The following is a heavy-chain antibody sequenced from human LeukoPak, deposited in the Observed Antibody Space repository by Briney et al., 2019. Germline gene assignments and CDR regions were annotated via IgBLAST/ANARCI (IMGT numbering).Heavy chain of an antibody. V-gene: IGHV4-34*01. CDR1: GGSFSGYY. D-gene: IGHD2-15*01. CDR2: INHSGST. CDR3: WGYCSGGSCYPQYDY. J-gene: IGHJ4*02. Sequence: PSETLSLTCAVCGGSFSGYYWSWIRQPPGKGLEWIGEINHSGSTNYNPSLKSRVTISVDTSKNQFSLKLSSVTAADTAVYYCWGYCSGGSCYPQYDYWGQGTLVTVSS.